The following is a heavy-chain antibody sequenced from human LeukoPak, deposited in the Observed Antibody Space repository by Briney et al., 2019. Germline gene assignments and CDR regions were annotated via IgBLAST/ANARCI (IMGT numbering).Heavy chain of an antibody. D-gene: IGHD3-3*01. CDR3: ARCRFVADFGVVITGYYYGMDV. V-gene: IGHV1-69*01. Sequence: GSSVTVSCTASGGTFSSYAISWVRQAPGQGLEWMGGIIPIFGTANYAQKFQGRVTITADESTSTAYMELSSLRSEDTAVYYCARCRFVADFGVVITGYYYGMDVWGQGTTVTVSS. J-gene: IGHJ6*02. CDR2: IIPIFGTA. CDR1: GGTFSSYA.